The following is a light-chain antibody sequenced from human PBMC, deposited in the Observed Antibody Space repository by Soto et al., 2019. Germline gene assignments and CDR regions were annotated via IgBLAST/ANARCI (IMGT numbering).Light chain of an antibody. CDR3: MQYNIWPLP. Sequence: EIVMTQSPATLSVSPGERATLSCRASQSVSSNLAWYQQKPGQAPRLLIYGASTRATGIPARFSGSGSGTEFTLTISSLQSEDFGVYYCMQYNIWPLPLGGGTKVDI. CDR1: QSVSSN. V-gene: IGKV3-15*01. J-gene: IGKJ4*01. CDR2: GAS.